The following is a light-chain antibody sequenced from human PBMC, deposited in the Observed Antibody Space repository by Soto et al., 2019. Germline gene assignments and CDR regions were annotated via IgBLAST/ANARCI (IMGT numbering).Light chain of an antibody. CDR2: WAS. V-gene: IGKV4-1*01. Sequence: DIVMTQSPDSLAVSLGERATINCKSSQSVLYSSNNKNYLAWYQQKPGQPPKLLIYWASTRESGVPDRFSGSGSGPDFTLTISSLQAEDVAVYYCQQYYSTPRGTFGQGTKLEIK. CDR3: QQYYSTPRGT. J-gene: IGKJ2*01. CDR1: QSVLYSSNNKNY.